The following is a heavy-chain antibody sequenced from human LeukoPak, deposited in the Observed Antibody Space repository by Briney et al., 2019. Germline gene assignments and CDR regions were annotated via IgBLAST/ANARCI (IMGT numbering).Heavy chain of an antibody. CDR3: ARAYCGGDCSSDDAFDI. CDR1: GFTFSSYS. V-gene: IGHV3-21*01. Sequence: GGPLRLSCAASGFTFSSYSMNWVRQAPGKGLEWVSSISSSSSYIYYADSVKGRFTISRDNAKNSLYLQMNSLRAEDTAVYYCARAYCGGDCSSDDAFDIWGQGTMVTVSS. J-gene: IGHJ3*02. CDR2: ISSSSSYI. D-gene: IGHD2-21*01.